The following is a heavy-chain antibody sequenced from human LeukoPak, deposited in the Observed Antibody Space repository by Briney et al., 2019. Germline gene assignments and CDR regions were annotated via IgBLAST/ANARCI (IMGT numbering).Heavy chain of an antibody. CDR1: GFTFSRYW. CDR2: IKEDGSEK. J-gene: IGHJ3*02. Sequence: GGSLRLSCAASGFTFSRYWMSWVRQAPGKGLEWVANIKEDGSEKYYVDSVKGRFTISRDNGRNSLYLQMNSLRAEDTAVYYCAREDGDAFDIWGQGTMVTVSS. D-gene: IGHD5-24*01. V-gene: IGHV3-7*01. CDR3: AREDGDAFDI.